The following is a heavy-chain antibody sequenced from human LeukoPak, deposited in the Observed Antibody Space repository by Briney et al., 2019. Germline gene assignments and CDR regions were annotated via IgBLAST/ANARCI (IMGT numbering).Heavy chain of an antibody. CDR3: ARARPRYYYDSSDSFDY. Sequence: GGSLRLSCAASGFTFSTYWMNWVRQAPGKGLEWVANIKQDGSAKFYADSVKGRFTISRDNAKTSLYLQMNSLRAEDTAVYYCARARPRYYYDSSDSFDYWGQGTLVTVSS. J-gene: IGHJ4*02. D-gene: IGHD3-22*01. V-gene: IGHV3-7*01. CDR2: IKQDGSAK. CDR1: GFTFSTYW.